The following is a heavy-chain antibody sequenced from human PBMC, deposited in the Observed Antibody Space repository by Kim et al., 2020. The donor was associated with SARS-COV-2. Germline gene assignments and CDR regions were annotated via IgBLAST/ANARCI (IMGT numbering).Heavy chain of an antibody. CDR3: ARMVYARSPNWFDP. CDR2: INHSGST. V-gene: IGHV4-34*01. CDR1: GGSFSGYY. J-gene: IGHJ5*02. D-gene: IGHD2-8*01. Sequence: SETLSLTCAVYGGSFSGYYWSWIRQPPGKGLEWIGEINHSGSTNYNPSLKSRVTISVDTSKNQFSLKLSSVTAADTALYYCARMVYARSPNWFDPWGQGTLVTVSS.